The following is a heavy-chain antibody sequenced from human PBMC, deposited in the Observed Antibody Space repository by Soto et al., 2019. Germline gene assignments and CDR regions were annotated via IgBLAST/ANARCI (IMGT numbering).Heavy chain of an antibody. CDR3: AIGSGPNDAFDI. J-gene: IGHJ3*02. D-gene: IGHD2-15*01. V-gene: IGHV4-61*01. CDR1: GGSVSSGSYY. CDR2: SYYSGST. Sequence: QVQLQESGPGLVKPSETLSLTCTVSGGSVSSGSYYWSWIRQPPGKGLEWIGYSYYSGSTNYNPPLKSRVTISVDTSKNQFSLKLSSVTAADTAVYYCAIGSGPNDAFDIWGQGTMVTVSS.